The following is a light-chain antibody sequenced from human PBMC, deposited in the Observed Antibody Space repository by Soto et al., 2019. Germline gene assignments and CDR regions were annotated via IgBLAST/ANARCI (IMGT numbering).Light chain of an antibody. Sequence: QSALTQPASVSGSPGQSITISCTGTSSDGGGYNYVSWYQQYPGKAPKLMIYEVTNRPSGVSNRFSGSKSGDTASLTIFGLQAEDEADYYCSSRTSSTSYVFGTGTKLTVL. CDR1: SSDGGGYNY. J-gene: IGLJ1*01. V-gene: IGLV2-14*01. CDR2: EVT. CDR3: SSRTSSTSYV.